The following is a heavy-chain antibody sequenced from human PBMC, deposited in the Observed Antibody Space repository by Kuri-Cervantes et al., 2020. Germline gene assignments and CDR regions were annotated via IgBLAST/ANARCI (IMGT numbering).Heavy chain of an antibody. V-gene: IGHV3-48*03. CDR3: AREGYYGSGGIYYYYYYMDV. CDR2: ISSSGSTI. CDR1: GFTFSSYE. J-gene: IGHJ6*03. D-gene: IGHD3-10*01. Sequence: GESLTLSCAASGFTFSSYEMNWFRQAPGKGLEWVSYISSSGSTIYYADSVKGRFTISRDNAKNSLYLQMNSQRAEDTAVYYCAREGYYGSGGIYYYYYYMDVWGKGTPVTVSS.